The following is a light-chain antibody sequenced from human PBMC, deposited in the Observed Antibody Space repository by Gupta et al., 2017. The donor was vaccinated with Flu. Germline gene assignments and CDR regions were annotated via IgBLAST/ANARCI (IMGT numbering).Light chain of an antibody. CDR3: QLYDTWPPWT. CDR1: QSVGSN. J-gene: IGKJ1*01. Sequence: TPCRSAGQSVGSNFACYQQQTSQSPRSLLFGATSRATSVPARFSGSGSAAAFTLPNSSRLAADFVVFYCQLYDTWPPWTFGQGTKLEIK. CDR2: GAT. V-gene: IGKV3-15*01.